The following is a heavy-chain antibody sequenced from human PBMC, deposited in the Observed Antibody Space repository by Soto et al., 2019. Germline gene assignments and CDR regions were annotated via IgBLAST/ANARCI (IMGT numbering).Heavy chain of an antibody. CDR1: GFTFSSYG. Sequence: GGSLRLSCAASGFTFSSYGMHWVRQAPGKGLERVAVIWYDGSNKYYADSVKGRFTISRDNSKNTPYLQMNSLRAEDTAVYYCARAGRQDILTGYTSFDPWGQGTLVTVSS. V-gene: IGHV3-33*01. CDR3: ARAGRQDILTGYTSFDP. D-gene: IGHD3-9*01. J-gene: IGHJ5*02. CDR2: IWYDGSNK.